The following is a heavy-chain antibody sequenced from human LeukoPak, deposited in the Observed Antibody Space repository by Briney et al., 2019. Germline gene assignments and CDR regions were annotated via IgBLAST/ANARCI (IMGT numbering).Heavy chain of an antibody. CDR2: TYHSGST. J-gene: IGHJ5*02. Sequence: VXXXSXXGYXWSWIRQSPXKGXXXIGETYHSGSTNYNSSLXSRVTILIEKXKNQFSLELRSVTAADTAVYFCXXXXXXXXXXXXXXXRWFDPWGQGILVTVSS. V-gene: IGHV4-34*03. CDR1: XXSXXGYX. CDR3: XXXXXXXXXXXXXXXRWFDP.